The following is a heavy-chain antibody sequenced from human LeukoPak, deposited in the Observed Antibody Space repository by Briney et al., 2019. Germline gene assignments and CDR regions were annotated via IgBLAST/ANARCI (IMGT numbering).Heavy chain of an antibody. CDR1: VGSVSSYY. D-gene: IGHD5-12*01. J-gene: IGHJ4*02. V-gene: IGHV4-59*02. CDR3: AGHDIVATILEF. Sequence: SETLSLTCTVSVGSVSSYYWSWVRQPPGKGLEWIGYIYNSGSTNYNPSLKSRVTISLDTSKNQFSLRLTSVTAADTAVYYRAGHDIVATILEFWGQRTLVTVSS. CDR2: IYNSGST.